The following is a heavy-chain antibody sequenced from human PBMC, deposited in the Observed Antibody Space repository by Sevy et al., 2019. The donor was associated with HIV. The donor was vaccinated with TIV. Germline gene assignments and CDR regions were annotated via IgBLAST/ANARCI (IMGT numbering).Heavy chain of an antibody. CDR2: IRNRAKSSTT. V-gene: IGHV3-72*01. CDR3: AAVAVDRGYFNV. J-gene: IGHJ2*01. CDR1: GFTFGDLY. D-gene: IGHD6-19*01. Sequence: GGSLRLSCAASGFTFGDLYMDWVRQAPGKGLKWIGRIRNRAKSSTTEYAASVKGRFSITRDDSKNLVYLQMNSLKTEDTARYYCAAVAVDRGYFNVWGRGTLVTVSS.